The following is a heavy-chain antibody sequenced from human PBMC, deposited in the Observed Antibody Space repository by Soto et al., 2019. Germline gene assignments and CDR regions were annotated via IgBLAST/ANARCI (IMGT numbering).Heavy chain of an antibody. J-gene: IGHJ5*02. CDR3: ARDKTQGAGWFDP. CDR2: LYNSETT. Sequence: VGSLRLSCAAPGLEVSYNYMNWVRQAPGKGLEWVSVLYNSETTYYAESVKGRFTISRDTVKNTVYLEMNNLRVDDTAVYYCARDKTQGAGWFDPWGRGTLVTVSS. V-gene: IGHV3-53*01. CDR1: GLEVSYNY.